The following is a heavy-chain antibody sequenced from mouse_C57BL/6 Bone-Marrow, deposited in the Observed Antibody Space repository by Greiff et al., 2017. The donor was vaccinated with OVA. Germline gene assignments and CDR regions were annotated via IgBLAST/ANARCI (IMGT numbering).Heavy chain of an antibody. J-gene: IGHJ4*01. Sequence: EVKLMESGEGLVKPGGSLKLSCAASGFTFSSYAMSWVRQTPEKRLAWVGYISSGGDYTYYADTVKGRSTITRDNARNTLYLQMSSLKSEDTAVYYCTRDGSSPYYAMDYWGQGTSVTVSS. CDR1: GFTFSSYA. CDR3: TRDGSSPYYAMDY. V-gene: IGHV5-9-1*02. D-gene: IGHD1-1*01. CDR2: ISSGGDYT.